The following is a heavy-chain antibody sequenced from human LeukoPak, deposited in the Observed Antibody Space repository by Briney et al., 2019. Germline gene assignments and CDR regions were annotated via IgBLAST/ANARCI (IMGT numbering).Heavy chain of an antibody. CDR2: INHSGST. CDR1: GGSFSGYY. CDR3: ARVGWEPAAGIDY. J-gene: IGHJ4*02. Sequence: SETLSLTCAVYGGSFSGYYWSWIRQPPGKGLEWIGEINHSGSTNYNPSLKSRVTISVDTSKNQFSLKLSSVTAADTAVYYCARVGWEPAAGIDYWGQGTLVTVSS. D-gene: IGHD1-26*01. V-gene: IGHV4-34*01.